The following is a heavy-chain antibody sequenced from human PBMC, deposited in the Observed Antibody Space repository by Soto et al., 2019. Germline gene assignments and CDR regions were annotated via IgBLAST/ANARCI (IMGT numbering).Heavy chain of an antibody. D-gene: IGHD5-12*01. J-gene: IGHJ4*02. Sequence: QVQLVQSGAEVKKPGASVKVSCKVSGYTLTELSMHWVRQAPGKGLEWMGGFDPEDGETIYAQKFQGRVTMTEDTSTDTAYMELSSLRSEDTAVYYCATAHSKTSIVATTRGSFDYWGQGTLVTVSS. CDR1: GYTLTELS. CDR3: ATAHSKTSIVATTRGSFDY. CDR2: FDPEDGET. V-gene: IGHV1-24*01.